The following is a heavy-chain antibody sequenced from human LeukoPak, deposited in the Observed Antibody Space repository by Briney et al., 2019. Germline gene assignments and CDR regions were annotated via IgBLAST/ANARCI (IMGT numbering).Heavy chain of an antibody. J-gene: IGHJ4*02. CDR2: ISGTGGNT. Sequence: GGSLRLSCAVSGFTFSNYAMSWVRQAPGKGPEWVSAISGTGGNTFYADSVKGRFTISRDNSKNTLYLQMNSLRAEDTAVYYCAKAGHYYGSGSYPRGFDYWGQGTLVTVSS. CDR1: GFTFSNYA. CDR3: AKAGHYYGSGSYPRGFDY. V-gene: IGHV3-23*01. D-gene: IGHD3-10*01.